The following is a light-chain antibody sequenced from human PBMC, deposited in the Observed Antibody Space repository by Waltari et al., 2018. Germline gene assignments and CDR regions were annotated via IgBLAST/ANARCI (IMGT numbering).Light chain of an antibody. Sequence: QSVLTQPPSASGAPGQRVTISCSGSSSNIGNNTVDWYQQLPGTAPKLLIYRDNQRPSGVPDRFSGSKSGTSASLAISGLQSDDEADYYCAAWDDSLNGLFGGGTKLTVL. V-gene: IGLV1-44*01. J-gene: IGLJ3*02. CDR2: RDN. CDR1: SSNIGNNT. CDR3: AAWDDSLNGL.